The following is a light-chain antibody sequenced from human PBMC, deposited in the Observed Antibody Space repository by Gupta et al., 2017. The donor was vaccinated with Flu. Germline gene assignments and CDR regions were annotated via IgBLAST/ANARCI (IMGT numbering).Light chain of an antibody. J-gene: IGLJ2*01. CDR3: QAWDRGTCG. CDR1: KLGDIY. V-gene: IGLV3-1*01. Sequence: SYELTQPPAVSVFPGQTATITCSGHKLGDIYVSWYQQKPGQSPVLVLYHDAQRPSGIPERISGSNSGNTATLTITETQAVDEADYYCQAWDRGTCGFGGGTKLTVL. CDR2: HDA.